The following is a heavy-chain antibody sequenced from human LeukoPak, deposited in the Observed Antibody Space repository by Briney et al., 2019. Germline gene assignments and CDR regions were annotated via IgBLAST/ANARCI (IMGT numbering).Heavy chain of an antibody. J-gene: IGHJ1*01. CDR3: ARPSRPYRSSEYFQH. CDR1: GFTFSSYE. D-gene: IGHD6-13*01. CDR2: ISSSGSTM. Sequence: GGSLRLSCAASGFTFSSYEMNWVRQVPGKGLEWISYISSSGSTMYFADSVKGRFTISRDNAKNSLYLQMNSLRAEDTAVYYCARPSRPYRSSEYFQHWGQGTLVTVSS. V-gene: IGHV3-48*03.